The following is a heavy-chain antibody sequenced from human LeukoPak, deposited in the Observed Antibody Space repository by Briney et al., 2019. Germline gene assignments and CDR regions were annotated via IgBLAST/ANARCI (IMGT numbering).Heavy chain of an antibody. CDR3: ARDGIAVAGTGWFDP. D-gene: IGHD6-19*01. CDR1: GFTFSRYG. J-gene: IGHJ5*02. Sequence: PGGSLRLSCAASGFTFSRYGMHWVRQAPGKGLEWVAVIWYDGSNKYYADSVKGRFTISGDNDKNTLYLQMNSLRAEDTAVYYCARDGIAVAGTGWFDPWGQGTLVTVSS. CDR2: IWYDGSNK. V-gene: IGHV3-33*01.